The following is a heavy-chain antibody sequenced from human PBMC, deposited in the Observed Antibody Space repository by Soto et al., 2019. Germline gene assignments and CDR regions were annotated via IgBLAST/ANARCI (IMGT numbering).Heavy chain of an antibody. V-gene: IGHV4-59*08. J-gene: IGHJ4*02. D-gene: IGHD3-22*01. CDR1: GGSISSYY. CDR2: IYYSGST. Sequence: SETLSLTCAVYGGSISSYYWSWIRQPPGKGLEWIGYIYYSGSTNYNPSLKSRVTISVDTSKNQFSLKLSSVTAADTAVYYCARHLYDSSGYYPLXFDYWGQGTLVTVSS. CDR3: ARHLYDSSGYYPLXFDY.